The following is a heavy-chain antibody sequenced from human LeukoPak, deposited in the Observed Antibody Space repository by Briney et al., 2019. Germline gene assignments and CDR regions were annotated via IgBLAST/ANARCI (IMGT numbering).Heavy chain of an antibody. D-gene: IGHD3-3*01. J-gene: IGHJ6*03. CDR1: GYTFTSYD. V-gene: IGHV1-8*01. CDR2: MNPNSGNT. Sequence: ASVKVSCKASGYTFTSYDINWVRQATGQGLEWMGWMNPNSGNTGYAQKFPGRVTMTRNTSISTAYMELSSLRSEDTAVYYCARLRFLEWLLPAYYYYYYMDVWGKGTTVTVSS. CDR3: ARLRFLEWLLPAYYYYYYMDV.